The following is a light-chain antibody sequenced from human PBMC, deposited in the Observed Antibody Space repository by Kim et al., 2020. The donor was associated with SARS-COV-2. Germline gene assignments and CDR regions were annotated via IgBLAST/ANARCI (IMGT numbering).Light chain of an antibody. CDR2: SDN. CDR3: AAWDDSLNGVV. V-gene: IGLV1-44*01. CDR1: SSNIGSNT. Sequence: GQGITISCAGSSSNIGSNTVNWYQQLPGTAPELLIYSDNRRPSGVPERFSGSKSGTSASLAISGLQSEDEADYYCAAWDDSLNGVVFGGGTQLTVL. J-gene: IGLJ2*01.